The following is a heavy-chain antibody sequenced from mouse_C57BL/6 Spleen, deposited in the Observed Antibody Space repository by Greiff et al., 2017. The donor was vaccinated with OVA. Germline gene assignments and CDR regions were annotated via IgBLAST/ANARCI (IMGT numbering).Heavy chain of an antibody. CDR2: IDPSDSYT. CDR3: AREGNYYGSRFAY. J-gene: IGHJ3*01. D-gene: IGHD1-1*01. V-gene: IGHV1-50*01. Sequence: VQLQQPGAELVKPGASVKLSCKASGYTFTSYWMQWVKQRPGQGLEWIGEIDPSDSYTNYNQKFKGKATLTVDTSSSTAYMQLSSLTAEDSAVYYCAREGNYYGSRFAYWGQGTLVTVSA. CDR1: GYTFTSYW.